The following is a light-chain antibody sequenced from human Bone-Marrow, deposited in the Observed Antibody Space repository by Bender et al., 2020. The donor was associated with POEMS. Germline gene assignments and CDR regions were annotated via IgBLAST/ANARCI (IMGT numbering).Light chain of an antibody. CDR2: DVS. V-gene: IGLV2-14*03. CDR3: SSYTSSSTLGMV. Sequence: QSALTQPASVSGSPGQSITISCTGTSSDVGAYNYVSWYQQNPGKAPKLMLYDVSNRPSGVSDRFSGSKSGNTASLTISGLQAEDEADYYCSSYTSSSTLGMVFGGGTKLTVL. CDR1: SSDVGAYNY. J-gene: IGLJ2*01.